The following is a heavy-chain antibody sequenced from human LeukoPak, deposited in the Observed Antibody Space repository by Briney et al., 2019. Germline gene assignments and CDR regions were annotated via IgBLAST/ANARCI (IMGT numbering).Heavy chain of an antibody. Sequence: GGSLRLSCAASGFTVSSKHMTWVRQAPGKGLEWVAVISYDGSNKYYADSVKGRFTISRDNSKNTLYLQMNSLRAEDTAVYYCAKLSYWGQGTLVTVSS. CDR3: AKLSY. V-gene: IGHV3-30*18. J-gene: IGHJ4*02. CDR2: ISYDGSNK. CDR1: GFTVSSKH.